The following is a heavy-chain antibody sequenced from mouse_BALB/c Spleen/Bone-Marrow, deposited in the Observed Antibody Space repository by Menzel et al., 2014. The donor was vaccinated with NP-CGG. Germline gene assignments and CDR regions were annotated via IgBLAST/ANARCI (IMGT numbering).Heavy chain of an antibody. Sequence: EVNVVESGGGLVQPGDSLRLSCATSGFTFSDFYMEWVRQPPGKRLEWIAASRNKAKYYTTEYSAPVKGRFIVSRDTSQSVLYLQMNALRAEDTAIYYCARDVGYGNYFVYWGQGTLVTVSA. V-gene: IGHV7-1*02. J-gene: IGHJ3*01. CDR2: SRNKAKYYTT. D-gene: IGHD2-10*02. CDR3: ARDVGYGNYFVY. CDR1: GFTFSDFY.